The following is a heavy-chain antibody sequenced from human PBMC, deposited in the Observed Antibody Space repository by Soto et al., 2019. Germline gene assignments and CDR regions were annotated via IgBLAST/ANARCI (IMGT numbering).Heavy chain of an antibody. D-gene: IGHD2-15*01. J-gene: IGHJ5*02. CDR1: GGSISISNFY. CDR3: ARHVCGGSCYSRWFDP. CDR2: LYSGRIA. Sequence: PSETLSLTCSVSGGSISISNFYWGWVRQSPGRGLEWIGSLYSGRIAYYNPSLKSRVSISGDTSKNQFSLKLGSVTAADTAVYYCARHVCGGSCYSRWFDPWGQGTLVTVSS. V-gene: IGHV4-39*01.